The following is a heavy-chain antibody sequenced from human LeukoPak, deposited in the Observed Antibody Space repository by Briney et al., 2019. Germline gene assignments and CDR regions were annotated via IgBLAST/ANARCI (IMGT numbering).Heavy chain of an antibody. Sequence: RGSPRLSCAASGFTFSDYWMSWVRQAPGQGLEWVAKINQDGRDQHFVDSVKGRFTISRDNAKNLLFLQMDSLRAEDTAVYYCTGGALDYWGPGTLVTVSS. CDR1: GFTFSDYW. J-gene: IGHJ4*02. CDR3: TGGALDY. V-gene: IGHV3-7*04. CDR2: INQDGRDQ.